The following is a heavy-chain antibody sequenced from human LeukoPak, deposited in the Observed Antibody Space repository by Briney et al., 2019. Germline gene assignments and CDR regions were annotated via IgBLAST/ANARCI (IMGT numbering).Heavy chain of an antibody. J-gene: IGHJ6*04. Sequence: ASVKVSCKASGYTFTSYYMHWVRQAPGQGLEWMGIINPSGGSTSYAQKFQGRVTMTRDTSTSTGYMELRSLRSDDTAVYYCARNQYSGSYSPRDGMDVWGKGTTVTVSS. CDR3: ARNQYSGSYSPRDGMDV. V-gene: IGHV1-46*01. CDR2: INPSGGST. D-gene: IGHD1-26*01. CDR1: GYTFTSYY.